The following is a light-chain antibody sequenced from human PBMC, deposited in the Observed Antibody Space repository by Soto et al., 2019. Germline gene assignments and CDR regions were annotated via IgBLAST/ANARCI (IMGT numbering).Light chain of an antibody. Sequence: DIQMTQSPSTLSASVGDRVTITCRASQSISSWLAWYQQKPGKAPKLLIYDASSLESGVPSRFSGSGSGTEFTITISSLQPDDFANYYCQQYNSYSPWTFGQGTKVDIK. CDR3: QQYNSYSPWT. J-gene: IGKJ1*01. V-gene: IGKV1-5*01. CDR2: DAS. CDR1: QSISSW.